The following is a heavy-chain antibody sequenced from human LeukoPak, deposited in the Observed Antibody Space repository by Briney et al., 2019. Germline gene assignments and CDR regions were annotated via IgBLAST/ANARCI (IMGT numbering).Heavy chain of an antibody. Sequence: GESLKISCKASGYSFAAYWIGWVRQMPGKGLEWMGIIFPGDSDTRYSPSFQGQVTISVDKSISTAYLQWSSLKASDTAMYYCGRHRYFQRWGQGTLVTVSS. V-gene: IGHV5-51*01. CDR3: GRHRYFQR. J-gene: IGHJ1*01. CDR1: GYSFAAYW. CDR2: IFPGDSDT.